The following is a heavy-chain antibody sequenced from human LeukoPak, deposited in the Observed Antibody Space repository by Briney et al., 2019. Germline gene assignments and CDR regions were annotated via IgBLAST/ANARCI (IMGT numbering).Heavy chain of an antibody. CDR2: IGGGGYTT. CDR3: AEVESSYCRI. CDR1: GLPIADFA. Sequence: GGSLRLSCVASGLPIADFAMHWVRQAPGKGLEWVSSIGGGGYTTYYADSVRGRFTISRDNSKNSMYLQMSSLRAEDTAIYYCAEVESSYCRIWGQGTLVTVSS. V-gene: IGHV3-23*01. J-gene: IGHJ4*02. D-gene: IGHD3-10*01.